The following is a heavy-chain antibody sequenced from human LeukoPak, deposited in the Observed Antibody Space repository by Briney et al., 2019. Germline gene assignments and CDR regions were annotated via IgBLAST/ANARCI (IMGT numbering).Heavy chain of an antibody. CDR2: ISYSGST. CDR1: GDSISTHS. CDR3: AKAMSSAWSFDL. Sequence: SETLSLTCTVSGDSISTHSWIWIRQPPGKGLECIGYISYSGSTNFNPSLQSRVTMSVATSKNQFSLKLNSVTAADTAVYYCAKAMSSAWSFDLWGRGTLVTVSS. D-gene: IGHD3-10*01. J-gene: IGHJ2*01. V-gene: IGHV4-59*11.